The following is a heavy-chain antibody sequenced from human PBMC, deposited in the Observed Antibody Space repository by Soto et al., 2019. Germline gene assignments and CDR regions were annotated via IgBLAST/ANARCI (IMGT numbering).Heavy chain of an antibody. CDR3: ARGRSAVLTHAMDV. CDR1: GYTFTGKY. D-gene: IGHD3-16*01. J-gene: IGHJ6*02. CDR2: INPYTGDT. V-gene: IGHV1-2*04. Sequence: ASVKVSCKASGYTFTGKYIHWVRQAPGQGLEWMAWINPYTGDTNYAQKFQDWVTLTRDTSITTAYMEMRLRSDGTAVYYCARGRSAVLTHAMDVWGQGTTVTSP.